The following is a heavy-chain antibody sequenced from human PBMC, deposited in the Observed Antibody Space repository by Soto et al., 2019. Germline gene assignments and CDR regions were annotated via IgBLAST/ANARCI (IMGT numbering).Heavy chain of an antibody. Sequence: SETLSLTCAVYGGSFSGNYWNWIRQPPGKGLEWIGYIYYSGSTYYNPSLKSRVTISVDTSKNQFSLKLSSVTAADTALYYCAREPDYWGQGTLVTVSS. J-gene: IGHJ4*02. CDR1: GGSFSGNY. V-gene: IGHV4-34*09. CDR3: AREPDY. CDR2: IYYSGST.